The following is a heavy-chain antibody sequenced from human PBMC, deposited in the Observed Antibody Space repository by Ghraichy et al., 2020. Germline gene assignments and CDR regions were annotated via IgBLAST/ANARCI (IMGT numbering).Heavy chain of an antibody. CDR3: AKGKGSGSYVNWSFNI. D-gene: IGHD1-26*01. V-gene: IGHV3-23*01. CDR1: GLTFSNFA. Sequence: GESLRLSCAVSGLTFSNFAMAWVRQAPGKGLEWVSTISGSGGSIWYADSGKGRFIISRDNSRSPFYLQMNSLRAEDTAVYYCAKGKGSGSYVNWSFNIWGRGTPVTVSP. CDR2: ISGSGGSI. J-gene: IGHJ2*01.